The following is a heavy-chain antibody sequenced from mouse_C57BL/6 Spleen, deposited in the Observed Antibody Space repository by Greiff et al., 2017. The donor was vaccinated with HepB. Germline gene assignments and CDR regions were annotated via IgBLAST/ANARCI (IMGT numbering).Heavy chain of an antibody. Sequence: VQLQQPGAELVMPGASVKLSCKASGYTFTSYWMHWVKQRPGQGLEWIGEIDPSDSYTNYNQKFKGKSTLTVDKSSSTAYMQLSSLTSEDSAVYYCARSDGNYAMDDWGQGTSVTVSS. CDR1: GYTFTSYW. V-gene: IGHV1-69*01. CDR2: IDPSDSYT. J-gene: IGHJ4*01. D-gene: IGHD2-1*01. CDR3: ARSDGNYAMDD.